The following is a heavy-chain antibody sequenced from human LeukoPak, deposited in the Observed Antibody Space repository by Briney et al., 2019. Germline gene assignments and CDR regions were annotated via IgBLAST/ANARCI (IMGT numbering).Heavy chain of an antibody. V-gene: IGHV3-23*01. CDR1: GFTFSSYA. D-gene: IGHD3-9*01. CDR3: AKRGDIWPGYPYYFDC. CDR2: ISGSGGST. Sequence: GGTLRLSCAASGFTFSSYAMSWVRQAPGKGLEWVSAISGSGGSTYYADSVKGRFTISRDNSKNTLYLQMNSLRAEDTAVYYCAKRGDIWPGYPYYFDCWGQGTLVTVYS. J-gene: IGHJ4*02.